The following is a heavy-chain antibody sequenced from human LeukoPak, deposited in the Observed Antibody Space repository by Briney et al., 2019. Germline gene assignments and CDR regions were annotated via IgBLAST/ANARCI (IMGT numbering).Heavy chain of an antibody. D-gene: IGHD3-3*01. V-gene: IGHV4-30-2*02. CDR2: IYHSGST. CDR3: ARTYYDFWSGYYIPGVSENNWFDP. J-gene: IGHJ5*02. CDR1: GGSISSGGYS. Sequence: SETLSLTCAVSGGSISSGGYSWSWIRQPPGKGLEWIGYIYHSGSTYYNPSLKSRVTISVDTSKNQFSLKLSSVTAADTAVYYCARTYYDFWSGYYIPGVSENNWFDPWGQGTLVTVSS.